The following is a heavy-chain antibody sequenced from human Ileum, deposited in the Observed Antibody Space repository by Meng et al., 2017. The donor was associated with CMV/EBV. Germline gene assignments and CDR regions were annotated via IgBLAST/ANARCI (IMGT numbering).Heavy chain of an antibody. CDR3: ARGIHDFWSGTYFDY. J-gene: IGHJ4*02. CDR1: GGAFNDYH. Sequence: QVQLQESGPGLVKPSEPLSLTCTVSGGAFNDYHWTWIRQSAGKGLEWIGRIASSGTTYLNPSLESRISMSVDKAKNQFSLKLISVTAADTALYFCARGIHDFWSGTYFDYWGQGLLVTVSS. V-gene: IGHV4-4*07. CDR2: IASSGTT. D-gene: IGHD3-3*01.